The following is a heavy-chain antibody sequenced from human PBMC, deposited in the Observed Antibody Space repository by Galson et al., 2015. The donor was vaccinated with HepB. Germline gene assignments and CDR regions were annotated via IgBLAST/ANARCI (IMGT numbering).Heavy chain of an antibody. CDR1: GFSFNKFP. J-gene: IGHJ2*01. CDR2: ISYTGSYI. D-gene: IGHD4-17*01. V-gene: IGHV3-30-3*01. Sequence: SLRLSCAASGFSFNKFPMHWVRQAPGKGLEWVAVISYTGSYIAYAEFGRGRFTISRDNSKNALYLQMNSLRVEDTALYYCVRPRGAGAGDYQNWYLDLWGRGTLVTVSS. CDR3: VRPRGAGAGDYQNWYLDL.